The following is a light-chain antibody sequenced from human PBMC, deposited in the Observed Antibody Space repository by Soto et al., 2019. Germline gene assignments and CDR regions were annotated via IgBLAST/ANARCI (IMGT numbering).Light chain of an antibody. J-gene: IGLJ1*01. CDR3: CSLTTSHTYV. Sequence: QSVLAQPAAVSGCPGQSITISCTGTSSDIGHYDYVSWYQQHPGKAPKLMIYHVTYRPSGVSNRYSGSKSGNSASLTISGLQADDEADYYCCSLTTSHTYVFGSGTKVTVL. V-gene: IGLV2-14*03. CDR1: SSDIGHYDY. CDR2: HVT.